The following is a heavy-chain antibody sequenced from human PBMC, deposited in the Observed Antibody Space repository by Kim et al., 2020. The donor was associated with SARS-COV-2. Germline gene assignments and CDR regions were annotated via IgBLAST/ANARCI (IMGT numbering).Heavy chain of an antibody. CDR3: AKKPAYSLWLGEDHYYFDY. CDR1: GFTFSSYA. J-gene: IGHJ4*02. Sequence: GGSLRLSCAASGFTFSSYAMSWVRQAPGKGLEWVSAISGSGGSTYYADSVKGRFTISRDNSKNTLYLQMNSLRAEDTAVYYCAKKPAYSLWLGEDHYYFDYWGQGTLVTVSS. V-gene: IGHV3-23*01. CDR2: ISGSGGST. D-gene: IGHD3-10*01.